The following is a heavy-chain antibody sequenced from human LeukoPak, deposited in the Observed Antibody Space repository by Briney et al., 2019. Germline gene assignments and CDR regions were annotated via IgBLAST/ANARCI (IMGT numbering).Heavy chain of an antibody. CDR2: ISSSSGTI. CDR1: GFTFSSYA. V-gene: IGHV3-48*01. CDR3: ARENFVVVTGPYYGMDV. D-gene: IGHD2-21*02. J-gene: IGHJ6*02. Sequence: GGSLRLSCAASGFTFSSYAMSWVRQAPGKGLEWVSYISSSSGTIYYADSVKGRFTISRDNAKNSLYLQMNSLRAEDTAVYYCARENFVVVTGPYYGMDVWGQGTTVTVSS.